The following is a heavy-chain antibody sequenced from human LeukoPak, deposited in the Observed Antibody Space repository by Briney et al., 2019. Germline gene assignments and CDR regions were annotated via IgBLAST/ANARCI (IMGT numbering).Heavy chain of an antibody. CDR3: AKDITGLTANTKIVVVTAIHPNFDY. J-gene: IGHJ4*02. Sequence: PGGSLRLSCAASGFTFSSYAMSWVRQAPGKGLEWVSAISGSGGSTYYADSVKGRFTISRDNSKNTLYPQMNSLRAEDTAVYCCAKDITGLTANTKIVVVTAIHPNFDYWGQGTLVTVSS. CDR1: GFTFSSYA. D-gene: IGHD2-21*02. CDR2: ISGSGGST. V-gene: IGHV3-23*01.